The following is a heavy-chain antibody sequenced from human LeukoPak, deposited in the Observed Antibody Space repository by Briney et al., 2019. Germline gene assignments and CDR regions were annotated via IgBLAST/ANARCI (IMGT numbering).Heavy chain of an antibody. V-gene: IGHV5-51*01. D-gene: IGHD5-12*01. CDR3: ARRDSGFEFFDY. Sequence: GESLKISCKGSGYSFTNYWIGWVRQMPRKGLEWMGIIYPGDSDTRYSPSFQGQVTISADKSFNTAYLQWSSLKASDTATYYCARRDSGFEFFDYWGQGTLVTVSS. J-gene: IGHJ4*02. CDR2: IYPGDSDT. CDR1: GYSFTNYW.